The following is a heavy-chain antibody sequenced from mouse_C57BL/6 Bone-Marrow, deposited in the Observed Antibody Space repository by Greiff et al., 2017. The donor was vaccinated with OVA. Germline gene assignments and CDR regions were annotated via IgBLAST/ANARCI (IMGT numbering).Heavy chain of an antibody. CDR1: GYTFTSYW. J-gene: IGHJ2*01. CDR3: ARRGY. CDR2: IDPSDSYT. V-gene: IGHV1-50*01. Sequence: QVHVKQSGAELVKPGASVKLSCKASGYTFTSYWMQWVKQRPGQGLEWIREIDPSDSYTNYNQKFKGKATLTVDTSSSTAYMQLSSLTSEDSAVYYCARRGYWGQGTTLTVSS.